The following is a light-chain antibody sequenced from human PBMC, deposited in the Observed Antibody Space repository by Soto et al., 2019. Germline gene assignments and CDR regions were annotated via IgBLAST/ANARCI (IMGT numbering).Light chain of an antibody. J-gene: IGKJ3*01. V-gene: IGKV1-33*01. CDR2: DAT. CDR3: QQFDALFT. CDR1: QDISNF. Sequence: DLPMTQSPSSLSASVGDRVTITCQASQDISNFLNWYQQKPGQAPKLLIYDATIVETGVPSRFSGSGSGTDFTFTISSLQPEDFATYYCQQFDALFTFGPGTTVDFK.